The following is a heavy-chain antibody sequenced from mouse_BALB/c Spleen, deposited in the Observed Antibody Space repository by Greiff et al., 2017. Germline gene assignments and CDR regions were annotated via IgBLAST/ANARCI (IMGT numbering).Heavy chain of an antibody. CDR3: ARGYRSLAY. CDR1: GFTFSSFG. J-gene: IGHJ2*01. D-gene: IGHD2-14*01. CDR2: ISSGSSTI. V-gene: IGHV5-17*02. Sequence: EVLLVESGGGLVQPGGSRKLSCAASGFTFSSFGMHWVRQAPEKGLEWVAYISSGSSTIYYADTVKGRFTISRDNPKNTLFLQMNSLRSEDTAMYYCARGYRSLAYWGQGTTLTVSS.